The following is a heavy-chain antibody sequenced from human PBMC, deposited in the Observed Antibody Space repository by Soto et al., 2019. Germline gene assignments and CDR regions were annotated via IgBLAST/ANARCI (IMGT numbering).Heavy chain of an antibody. CDR1: GFTFGRHG. V-gene: IGHV3-33*01. CDR3: ARDDDYPDKGLDY. J-gene: IGHJ4*02. D-gene: IGHD4-17*01. CDR2: IGSDGARD. Sequence: QVQLVESGGGVVQPGGSLRLSCAASGFTFGRHGMHWVRQAPGKGLEWVAVIGSDGARDSYADSMKGRFSISRDNGQNTLYLQINSLRVEATAVYYGARDDDYPDKGLDYWGQGTLVTVSS.